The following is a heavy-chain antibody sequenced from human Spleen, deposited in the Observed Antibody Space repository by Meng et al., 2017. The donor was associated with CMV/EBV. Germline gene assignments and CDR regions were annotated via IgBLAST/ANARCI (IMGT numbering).Heavy chain of an antibody. CDR3: AKARDSSRYCSSTTCPIDH. V-gene: IGHV3-23*01. J-gene: IGHJ4*02. CDR2: ISASGGST. Sequence: FSNYAMTWVRQAPGEELEWVSGISASGGSTYYSDSVKGRFTISRDNSANTLYLQMNSLRAEDTAAYYCAKARDSSRYCSSTTCPIDHWGQGTLVTVSS. D-gene: IGHD2-2*01. CDR1: FSNYA.